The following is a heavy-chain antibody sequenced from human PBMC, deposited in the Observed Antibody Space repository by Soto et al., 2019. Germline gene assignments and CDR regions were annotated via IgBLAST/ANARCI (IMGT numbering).Heavy chain of an antibody. CDR3: AKDLDRGFDY. J-gene: IGHJ4*02. V-gene: IGHV3-30*18. CDR1: GFTFSSYG. D-gene: IGHD2-2*03. Sequence: GGSLRLSCAASGFTFSSYGMHWVRQAPGKGLEWVAVISYDGSNKYYADSVKGRFTISRDNSKNTLYLQMNGLRAEDTAVYYCAKDLDRGFDYWGQGTLVTVSS. CDR2: ISYDGSNK.